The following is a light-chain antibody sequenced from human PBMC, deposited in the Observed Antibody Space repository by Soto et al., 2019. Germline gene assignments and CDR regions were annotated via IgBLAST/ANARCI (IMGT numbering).Light chain of an antibody. CDR1: QRITTY. Sequence: IQMTQSPSSLSASVGDRVSITCRASQRITTYLNWYQQRPGKAPKLLISPAGTLQRGLPSRFIGRGSGTDFTLTITSLQPEDFATYFCQQSYSTPYTFGQGTKLEIK. CDR3: QQSYSTPYT. J-gene: IGKJ2*01. CDR2: PAG. V-gene: IGKV1-39*01.